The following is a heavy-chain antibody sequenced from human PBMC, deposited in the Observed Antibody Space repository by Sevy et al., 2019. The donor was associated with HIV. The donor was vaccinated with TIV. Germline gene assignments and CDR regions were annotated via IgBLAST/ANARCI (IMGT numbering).Heavy chain of an antibody. V-gene: IGHV1-69*13. CDR3: ARGGGNGWYYFDY. D-gene: IGHD6-19*01. J-gene: IGHJ4*02. CDR2: IIPILGTT. CDR1: GGTFSTYG. Sequence: ASVKVSCKASGGTFSTYGISWVRQAPGQGLEWMGGIIPILGTTNYAQKFQGRVTITADELTKTAYMELSSLRYGDTAVYYCARGGGNGWYYFDYWGQETLVTVSS.